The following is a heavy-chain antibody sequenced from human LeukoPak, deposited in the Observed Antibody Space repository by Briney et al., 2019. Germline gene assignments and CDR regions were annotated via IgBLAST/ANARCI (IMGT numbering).Heavy chain of an antibody. CDR2: ISSSSSYI. V-gene: IGHV3-21*01. J-gene: IGHJ4*02. Sequence: GGSLRLSCAASGFTFSSYSMNWVRQAPGKGLEWVSSISSSSSYIYYADSVKGRFTISRDNAKNSLYLQMNSLRAEDTAVYYCARSFIAADYFDYWGQGTLVTVSS. CDR3: ARSFIAADYFDY. CDR1: GFTFSSYS. D-gene: IGHD6-13*01.